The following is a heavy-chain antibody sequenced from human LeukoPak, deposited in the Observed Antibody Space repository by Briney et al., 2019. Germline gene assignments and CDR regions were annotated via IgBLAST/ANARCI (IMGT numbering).Heavy chain of an antibody. D-gene: IGHD4-23*01. Sequence: PGGSLRLSCAASGFTFDDYAMHWVRQAPGKGLEWVSGISWNSGSIGYADSVKGRFTISRDNAKNSLYLQMNSLRAEDTALYYCAKDIRGWTDGTPDYWGQGTLVTVSS. J-gene: IGHJ4*02. CDR3: AKDIRGWTDGTPDY. CDR2: ISWNSGSI. CDR1: GFTFDDYA. V-gene: IGHV3-9*01.